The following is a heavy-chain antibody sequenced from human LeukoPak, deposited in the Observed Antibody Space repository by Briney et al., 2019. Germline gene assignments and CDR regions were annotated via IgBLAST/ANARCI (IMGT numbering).Heavy chain of an antibody. V-gene: IGHV3-48*01. J-gene: IGHJ4*02. Sequence: PGGSLRLSCSASGFTFSSYSMNWVRQAPGKGLEWVSYISSSSSTIYYADSVKGRFTISRDNAKNSLYLQMNSLRAEDTAVYYCARLKGSQLVEGPYYFDYWGQGTLVTVSS. CDR3: ARLKGSQLVEGPYYFDY. D-gene: IGHD6-13*01. CDR2: ISSSSSTI. CDR1: GFTFSSYS.